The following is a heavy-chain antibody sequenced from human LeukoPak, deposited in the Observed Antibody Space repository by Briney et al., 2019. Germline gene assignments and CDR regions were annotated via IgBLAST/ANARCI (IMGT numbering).Heavy chain of an antibody. J-gene: IGHJ4*02. CDR1: GYTFTSYY. Sequence: GASVKVSCKASGYTFTSYYMHWVRQAPGQGLEWMGIINPSGGSTSYAQKFQGRVTMTRDTSTSTVYMELSSLRSEDTAVYYCARDLDIVGATRGYFDYWGQGTLVTVSS. CDR2: INPSGGST. CDR3: ARDLDIVGATRGYFDY. D-gene: IGHD1-26*01. V-gene: IGHV1-46*01.